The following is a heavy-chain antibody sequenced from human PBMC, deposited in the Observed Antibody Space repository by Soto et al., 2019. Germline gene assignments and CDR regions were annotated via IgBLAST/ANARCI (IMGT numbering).Heavy chain of an antibody. CDR3: AREVVTETTLGYFDF. J-gene: IGHJ4*02. Sequence: QVHLVQSGPEVREPGSSVKGSCKASGGSFSSDAITWVRQAPGQGLEWIGEIIPMFDTTNYAPEFQGRVTITADTATTTVYMEVNRLTPDDTAVYYCAREVVTETTLGYFDFWGQGALVTVSS. D-gene: IGHD2-21*02. CDR2: IIPMFDTT. V-gene: IGHV1-69*06. CDR1: GGSFSSDA.